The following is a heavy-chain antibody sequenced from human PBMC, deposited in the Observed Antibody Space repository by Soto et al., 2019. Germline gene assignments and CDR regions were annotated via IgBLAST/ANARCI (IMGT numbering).Heavy chain of an antibody. V-gene: IGHV4-30-4*01. J-gene: IGHJ4*02. Sequence: SETLSLTCTVSGGSISSGDYYWSWIRQTPGKGLEWIGYIYHSGSTNYNPSLKSRVIISIDTAKNQISLKVTSVTAADTAVYYCTRGSNLRWFGEIHNWGQGALVTVSS. D-gene: IGHD3-10*01. CDR3: TRGSNLRWFGEIHN. CDR2: IYHSGST. CDR1: GGSISSGDYY.